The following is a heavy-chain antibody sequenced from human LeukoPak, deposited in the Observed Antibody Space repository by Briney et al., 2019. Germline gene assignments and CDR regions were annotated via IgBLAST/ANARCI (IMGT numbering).Heavy chain of an antibody. CDR1: GFTFSSHA. V-gene: IGHV3-23*01. CDR2: ISGSGSRA. Sequence: GGSLRLSCAASGFTFSSHAMSWVRQAPGKGLEWVSTISGSGSRAYYADSVKGRFTISRDNSKNTLDLQMNRLRAEDTTVYYCAKAVHSYDIRTNWFDPWGQGTLVTVSS. J-gene: IGHJ5*02. D-gene: IGHD3-9*01. CDR3: AKAVHSYDIRTNWFDP.